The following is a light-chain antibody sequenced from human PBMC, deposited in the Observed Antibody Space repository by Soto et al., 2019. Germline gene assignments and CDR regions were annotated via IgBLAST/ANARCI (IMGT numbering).Light chain of an antibody. V-gene: IGKV1-5*01. J-gene: IGKJ1*01. Sequence: DIQMTQSPSSLSSSLGDRGTIAFLASQSISSYLNLYQHKPGKAPKLLIYAASSLQSGVPSRFSGSGAGTEFTLTISSLQPDDFATYYCQQYNSYSPTFGQGTKVDI. CDR3: QQYNSYSPT. CDR2: AAS. CDR1: QSISSY.